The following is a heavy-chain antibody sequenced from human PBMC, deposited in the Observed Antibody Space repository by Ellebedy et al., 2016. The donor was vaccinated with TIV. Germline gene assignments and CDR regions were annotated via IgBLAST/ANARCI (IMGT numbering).Heavy chain of an antibody. J-gene: IGHJ6*02. V-gene: IGHV3-30*02. CDR2: IRYDGSNK. Sequence: PGGSLRLSCAASGFTFSSYGMHWVRQAPGKGLEWVAFIRYDGSNKYYADSVKGRFTISRDNSKNTLYLQMNSLRAEDTAVYYCARDSCSGTSCYLDYYYYYGMDVWGQGTTVTVSS. D-gene: IGHD2-2*01. CDR3: ARDSCSGTSCYLDYYYYYGMDV. CDR1: GFTFSSYG.